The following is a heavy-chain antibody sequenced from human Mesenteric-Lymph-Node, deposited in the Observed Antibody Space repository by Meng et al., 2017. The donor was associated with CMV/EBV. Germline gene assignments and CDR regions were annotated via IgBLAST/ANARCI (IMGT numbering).Heavy chain of an antibody. D-gene: IGHD4-17*01. CDR1: GASISSTNYH. V-gene: IGHV4-39*07. CDR3: ARDRAVTPTGGNWFDP. CDR2: T. Sequence: ETLSLTCTVSGASISSTNYHWGWIRQPPGEGLEWIGSTYYSPSLDSRVSISVDTSKNQFSLKLTSVTAADTAVYYCARDRAVTPTGGNWFDPWGQGTLVTVSS. J-gene: IGHJ5*02.